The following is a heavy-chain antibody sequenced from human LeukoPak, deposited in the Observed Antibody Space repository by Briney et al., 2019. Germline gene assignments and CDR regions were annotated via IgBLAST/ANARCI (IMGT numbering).Heavy chain of an antibody. V-gene: IGHV4-59*01. CDR1: GASMSSYY. Sequence: PSETLSPIYTVSGASMSSYYSICTRQPPGKGLEWIGYIYYSGSTYYNPSLKSRVTISVDTSKNQFYLKVRSVTAADTAVYYCARRHYYCSGRYAACDKGGRGTLVTVSS. CDR3: ARRHYYCSGRYAACDK. D-gene: IGHD3-10*01. J-gene: IGHJ4*02. CDR2: IYYSGST.